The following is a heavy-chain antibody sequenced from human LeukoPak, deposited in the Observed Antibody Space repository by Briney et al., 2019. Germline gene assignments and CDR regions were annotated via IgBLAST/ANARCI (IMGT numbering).Heavy chain of an antibody. V-gene: IGHV4-4*08. CDR2: IYPTGNT. Sequence: PSETLSLTCTVSGSSLGGYYWSWIRRTPGKGLEYIGYIYPTGNTNGNTNYNPSLKSRVTISVDTSKNQFSLNLTSVTAADTAKYYCARLQWLVRSWFDPWGQGTLVIVSS. CDR3: ARLQWLVRSWFDP. CDR1: GSSLGGYY. J-gene: IGHJ5*02. D-gene: IGHD6-19*01.